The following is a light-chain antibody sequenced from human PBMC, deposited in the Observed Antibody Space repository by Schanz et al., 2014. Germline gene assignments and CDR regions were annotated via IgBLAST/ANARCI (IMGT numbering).Light chain of an antibody. V-gene: IGLV2-8*01. J-gene: IGLJ2*01. Sequence: QSVLTQPPSASGPPGQSVTFSCTGTSRAVGGYNYVSWSQQHPGKAPKLMIYEVSKRPSGVPDRFSGSKSGNTASLTVSGLQAEDEADYYCSSYAGSNTLVFGGGTKLTVL. CDR3: SSYAGSNTLV. CDR2: EVS. CDR1: SRAVGGYNY.